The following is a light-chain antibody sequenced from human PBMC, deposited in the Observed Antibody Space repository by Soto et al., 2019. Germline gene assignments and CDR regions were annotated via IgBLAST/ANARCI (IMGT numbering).Light chain of an antibody. Sequence: DIQMTQSPSSLSASVGDRVTITCQASQDISNYLNWYQQKPGKAPKLLIYYATNLETVVPSRFSGSASGTYFTFTISSLQPEDIATYYCQQYDNLPYTFGQGTKLEIK. CDR3: QQYDNLPYT. J-gene: IGKJ2*01. CDR2: YAT. V-gene: IGKV1-33*01. CDR1: QDISNY.